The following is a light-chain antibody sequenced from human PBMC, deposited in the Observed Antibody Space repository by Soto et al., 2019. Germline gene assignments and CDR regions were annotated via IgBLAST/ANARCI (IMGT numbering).Light chain of an antibody. CDR2: DVS. V-gene: IGLV2-11*01. Sequence: QSVLTQPRSVSGSPGQSVTISCTGTSSDVGGYNHVSWYQQHPGKVPKLMIYDVSKRPSGVPDRFSGSKSGNTASLTISGLQAGDEADYYCCSYAGSYTVLFGGGTKVTVL. J-gene: IGLJ2*01. CDR1: SSDVGGYNH. CDR3: CSYAGSYTVL.